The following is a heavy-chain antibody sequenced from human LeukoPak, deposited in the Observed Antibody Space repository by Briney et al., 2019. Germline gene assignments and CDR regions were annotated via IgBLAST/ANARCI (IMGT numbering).Heavy chain of an antibody. J-gene: IGHJ4*02. CDR2: IKRDESEK. D-gene: IGHD2-15*01. V-gene: IGHV3-7*01. CDR3: ARDSSRDIGDY. CDR1: GFTFSSYW. Sequence: GGSLRLSCVASGFTFSSYWMSWVRQAPGKGLEWVATIKRDESEKYYVDSVRGRFTISRDNAENSLYLQMNSLRAEDTAVYYCARDSSRDIGDYWGQGTLVTVSS.